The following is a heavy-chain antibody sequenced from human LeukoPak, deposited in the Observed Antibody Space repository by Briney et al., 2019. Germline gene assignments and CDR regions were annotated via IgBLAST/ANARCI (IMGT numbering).Heavy chain of an antibody. D-gene: IGHD6-6*01. CDR1: GFTFSNYW. CDR3: ARASLAARFAY. J-gene: IGHJ4*02. CDR2: INSDGSRT. V-gene: IGHV3-74*01. Sequence: GGSLRLSCAASGFTFSNYWMHWVRQAPGKGLVWVSRINSDGSRTTYADSVRGRFTISRDNSKNTLYLQMNSLRAEDTAVYYCARASLAARFAYWGQGTLVTVSS.